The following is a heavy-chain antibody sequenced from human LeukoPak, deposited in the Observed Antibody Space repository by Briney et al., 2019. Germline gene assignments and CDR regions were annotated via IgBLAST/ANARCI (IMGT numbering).Heavy chain of an antibody. V-gene: IGHV3-33*01. CDR2: IWNDGNDK. CDR3: ARDNSGSFSFVDY. D-gene: IGHD3-10*01. J-gene: IGHJ4*02. Sequence: GGSLRLSCEASGFTFSSYGMHWVRQAPGKGLERVAGIWNDGNDKYYADSVKGRFIISRDNSKNTLYLQMNSLRAEDTAVYYCARDNSGSFSFVDYWGQGTLVTVSS. CDR1: GFTFSSYG.